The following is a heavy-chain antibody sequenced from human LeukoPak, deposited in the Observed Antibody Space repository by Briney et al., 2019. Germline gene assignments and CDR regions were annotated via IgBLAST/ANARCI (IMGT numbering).Heavy chain of an antibody. CDR3: ARHTDYSNYVGFDY. V-gene: IGHV5-51*01. D-gene: IGHD4-11*01. CDR1: SSNFANYW. CDR2: IYPGGSQT. J-gene: IGHJ4*02. Sequence: GESLKISCKASSSNFANYWFGWVRQMPGKGPEWMGLIYPGGSQTIYSPSFQGQVTISVDWSTYTVYLQWNTLKASDTAMYYCARHTDYSNYVGFDYWGQGTLVTVSS.